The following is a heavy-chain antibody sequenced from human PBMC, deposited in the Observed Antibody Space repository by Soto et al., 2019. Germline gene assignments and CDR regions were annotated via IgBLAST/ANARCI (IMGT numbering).Heavy chain of an antibody. CDR3: ARMESFGSLNWFDP. V-gene: IGHV1-8*02. CDR2: MNPGSGDT. D-gene: IGHD5-18*01. J-gene: IGHJ5*02. CDR1: GYTFTNND. Sequence: ASVKVSCKASGYTFTNNDVSWVRQATGQGLEWVGWMNPGSGDTGYAQKFQGRVTMTRDISIATAYMELNSLTSEDTAIYYCARMESFGSLNWFDPWGQGXLVTVYS.